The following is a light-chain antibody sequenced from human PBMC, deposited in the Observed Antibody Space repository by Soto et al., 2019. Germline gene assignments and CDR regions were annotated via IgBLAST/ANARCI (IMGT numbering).Light chain of an antibody. CDR2: VSN. J-gene: IGLJ3*02. CDR1: SSNIGAGYD. V-gene: IGLV1-40*01. CDR3: LSYDSGLSGWV. Sequence: QSALTQPPSVSGAPGQRVTISCTGSSSNIGAGYDVHWYQKVPGTAPKLLIYVSNNRPSGVPDRFSGSKSAMSAYLAITGLQAVDEADYYCLSYDSGLSGWVFGGGTKVTVL.